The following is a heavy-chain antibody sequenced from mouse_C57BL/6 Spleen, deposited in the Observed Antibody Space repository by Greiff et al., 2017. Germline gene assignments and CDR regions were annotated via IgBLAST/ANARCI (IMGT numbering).Heavy chain of an antibody. CDR1: GYTFTSYW. Sequence: QVQLQQPGAELVRPGTSVKLSCKASGYTFTSYWMHWVKQRPGPGLEWIGVIDPSDSYTNYNQKFKGKATLTVDTSSSTAYMQLSSLTSEDSAVYYCARSYYYGSSQYYFDYWGQGTTLTVSS. CDR3: ARSYYYGSSQYYFDY. V-gene: IGHV1-59*01. J-gene: IGHJ2*01. D-gene: IGHD1-1*01. CDR2: IDPSDSYT.